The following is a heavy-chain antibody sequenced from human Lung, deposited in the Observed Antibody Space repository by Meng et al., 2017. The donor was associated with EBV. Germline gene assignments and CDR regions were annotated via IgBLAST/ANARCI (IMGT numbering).Heavy chain of an antibody. V-gene: IGHV4-31*01. CDR1: GGSISSGGHY. D-gene: IGHD5-18*01. CDR2: IYYSGST. Sequence: QVEQQESGPGPVKPSQTLSLTCTVSGGSISSGGHYWSWIRQHPGKSLEWIGYIYYSGSTYYNPSLKSLVSISVDTSNNQFSLKLSSVTAADTAVYYCARAVDTGYFDYWGQGTLVTVSS. J-gene: IGHJ4*02. CDR3: ARAVDTGYFDY.